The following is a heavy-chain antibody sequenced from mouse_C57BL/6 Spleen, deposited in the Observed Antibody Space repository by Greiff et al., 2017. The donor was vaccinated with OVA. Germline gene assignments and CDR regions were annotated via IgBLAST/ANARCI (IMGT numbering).Heavy chain of an antibody. Sequence: EVQGVESGEGLVKPGGSLKLSCAASGFTFSSYAMSWVRQTPEKRLEWVAYISSGGDYIYYAETVKGRFTISRDNARNTLYLQMSSLKSEDTAKYYFTRVYYDYDEAWFADWGQGTLVTVSA. CDR1: GFTFSSYA. CDR2: ISSGGDYI. CDR3: TRVYYDYDEAWFAD. V-gene: IGHV5-9-1*02. D-gene: IGHD2-4*01. J-gene: IGHJ3*01.